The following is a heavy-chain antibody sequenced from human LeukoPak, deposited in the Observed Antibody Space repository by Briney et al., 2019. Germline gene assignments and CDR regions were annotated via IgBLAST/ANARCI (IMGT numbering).Heavy chain of an antibody. CDR3: ARGSLPQNYMDF. CDR1: GFTFSSYW. Sequence: SGGSLRLSCAASGFTFSSYWMHWVRQAPGKGLVWVSRIKTDGSSTSYADSVKGRFTISRDNAKNTLYLQMNSLRAEDTAVYYGARGSLPQNYMDFWGKGTPVTVSS. CDR2: IKTDGSST. J-gene: IGHJ6*03. V-gene: IGHV3-74*01.